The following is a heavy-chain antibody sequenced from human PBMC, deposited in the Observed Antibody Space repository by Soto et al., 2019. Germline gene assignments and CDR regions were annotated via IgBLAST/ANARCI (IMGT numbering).Heavy chain of an antibody. CDR3: ARAPDIVLIRAYYYYGMDV. CDR1: GFTFSSYA. J-gene: IGHJ6*02. V-gene: IGHV3-30-3*01. Sequence: QVQLVESGGGVVQPGRSLRLSCAASGFTFSSYAMHWVRQAPGKGLEWVAVISYDGSNKYYSDSVKHRFTISRDNAKNTLYVQMNSLRHEDTAVYYCARAPDIVLIRAYYYYGMDVWCQGTTVTVSS. CDR2: ISYDGSNK. D-gene: IGHD2-8*01.